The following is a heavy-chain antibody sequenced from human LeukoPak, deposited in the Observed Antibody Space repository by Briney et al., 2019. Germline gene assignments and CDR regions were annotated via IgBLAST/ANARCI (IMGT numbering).Heavy chain of an antibody. V-gene: IGHV3-23*01. CDR1: GFTVTTYA. CDR3: AKWDTSMVDAFDI. J-gene: IGHJ3*02. Sequence: GGSLRLSCAASGFTVTTYAMSWVRQAPGKGLEWVSAISSGGSTYYADPVKGRFTISRDNSKNTLYLQMHSLRAEDTAVCYCAKWDTSMVDAFDIWGQGTMVTVSS. D-gene: IGHD5-18*01. CDR2: ISSGGST.